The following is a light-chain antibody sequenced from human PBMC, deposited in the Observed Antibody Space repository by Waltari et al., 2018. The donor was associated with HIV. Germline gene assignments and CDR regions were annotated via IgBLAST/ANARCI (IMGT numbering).Light chain of an antibody. J-gene: IGKJ2*03. Sequence: IVLTHSPATLSLAPGESATLSCRASQSGGRYLAGYQQKPGQAPRLLIYDASNRAAGIPVRFSSSGAGTDFTLTISSLEPEDFALYYCQQRTNWPPYSFGQGTKLEIK. CDR2: DAS. CDR1: QSGGRY. V-gene: IGKV3-11*01. CDR3: QQRTNWPPYS.